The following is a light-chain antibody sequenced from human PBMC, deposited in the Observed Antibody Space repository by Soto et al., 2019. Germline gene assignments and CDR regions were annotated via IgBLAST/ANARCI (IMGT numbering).Light chain of an antibody. CDR2: ATS. V-gene: IGKV3-15*01. CDR3: QQYSKWPLT. J-gene: IGKJ4*01. Sequence: EIVMTQSPATLSVSPGERATLSCRASQSLYSNLAWYQQKPGQSPRLLIYATSTRATGIPARFSGSGSGTDFTLTISSLQSEDFGLYYCQQYSKWPLTFGGGTKVEIK. CDR1: QSLYSN.